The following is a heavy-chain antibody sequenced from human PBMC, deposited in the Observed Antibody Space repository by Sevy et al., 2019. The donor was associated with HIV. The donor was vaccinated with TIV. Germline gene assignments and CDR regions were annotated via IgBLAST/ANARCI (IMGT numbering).Heavy chain of an antibody. CDR2: INHSGNT. D-gene: IGHD1-1*01. J-gene: IGHJ6*02. CDR3: AGDNIEETTFKKYYYGMDV. V-gene: IGHV4-34*01. CDR1: GESFSGYY. Sequence: SETLSLTCAVYGESFSGYYWTWIRQPPGKGLEWIGEINHSGNTKYTPSLKSRVAISVDTSKNQFSLKLTSVNAADTAVYYCAGDNIEETTFKKYYYGMDVWGQGTTVTVSS.